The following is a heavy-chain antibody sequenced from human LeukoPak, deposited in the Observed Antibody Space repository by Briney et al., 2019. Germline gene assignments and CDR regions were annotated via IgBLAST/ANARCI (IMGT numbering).Heavy chain of an antibody. CDR1: GGSISGYY. CDR2: TSYSGST. Sequence: SETLSLTCTVSGGSISGYYWSWIRQPPGRGLEWIGYTSYSGSTDYNPSLRSRVTLSVDTSKNQLSLKLSSVTAADTAVYYCGRRTSYDTLTGYTYWYFDLWGRGTLVTVSS. CDR3: GRRTSYDTLTGYTYWYFDL. J-gene: IGHJ2*01. V-gene: IGHV4-59*01. D-gene: IGHD3-9*01.